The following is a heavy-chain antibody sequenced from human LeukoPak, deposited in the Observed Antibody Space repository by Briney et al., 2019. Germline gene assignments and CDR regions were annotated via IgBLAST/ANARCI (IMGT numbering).Heavy chain of an antibody. D-gene: IGHD5-24*01. Sequence: SETLSLTCAVYGGSLSGSYWTWIRQSPGKGLEWIGETNSRGIINNSPSLKSRLTISIDTSQNRFTLKLKSVTAADTAVYFCATYGMATIYFQSWGQGALVTVSS. CDR1: GGSLSGSY. CDR2: TNSRGII. J-gene: IGHJ4*02. V-gene: IGHV4-34*01. CDR3: ATYGMATIYFQS.